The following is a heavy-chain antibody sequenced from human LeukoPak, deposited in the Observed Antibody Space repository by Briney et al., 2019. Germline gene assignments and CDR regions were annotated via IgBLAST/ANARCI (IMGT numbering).Heavy chain of an antibody. CDR2: IRYDGSNK. J-gene: IGHJ4*02. V-gene: IGHV3-30*02. CDR1: GFTFSSYG. Sequence: PGGSLRPSCAASGFTFSSYGMHWVRQAPGKGLEWVAFIRYDGSNKYYADSVKGRFTISRDNSKSTLYLQMNSLRAEDTAVYYCAKEKAAPHDYWGQGTLVTVSS. CDR3: AKEKAAPHDY. D-gene: IGHD6-13*01.